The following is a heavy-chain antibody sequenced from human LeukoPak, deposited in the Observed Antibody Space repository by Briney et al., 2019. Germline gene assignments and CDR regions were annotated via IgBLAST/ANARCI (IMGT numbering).Heavy chain of an antibody. CDR3: ARDSGYDYGAGPYYYYYGMDV. CDR1: GFTFSSYS. J-gene: IGHJ6*02. Sequence: GGSLRLSCAASGFTFSSYSMNWVRQAPGKGLEWVSSISSSSSYIYYADSVKGRFTISRDNAKNSLYLQMNSLRAEDTAVYYCARDSGYDYGAGPYYYYYGMDVWGQGTTVTVSS. D-gene: IGHD5-12*01. V-gene: IGHV3-21*01. CDR2: ISSSSSYI.